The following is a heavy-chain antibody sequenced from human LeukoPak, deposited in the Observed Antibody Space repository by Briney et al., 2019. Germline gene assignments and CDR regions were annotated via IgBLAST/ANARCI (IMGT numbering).Heavy chain of an antibody. CDR1: GFTVSSNY. CDR3: ARRYYDFWSGPYGMDV. Sequence: GGSLRLSCAAPGFTVSSNYMSWVRQAPGKGLEWVSVIYSGGSTYYADSVKGRFTISRDNSKNTLYLQMNSLRAEDTAVYYCARRYYDFWSGPYGMDVWGQGTTVTVSS. V-gene: IGHV3-53*01. J-gene: IGHJ6*02. D-gene: IGHD3-3*01. CDR2: IYSGGST.